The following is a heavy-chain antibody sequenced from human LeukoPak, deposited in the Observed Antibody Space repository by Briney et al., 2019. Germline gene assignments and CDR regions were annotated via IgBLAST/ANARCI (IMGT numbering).Heavy chain of an antibody. V-gene: IGHV3-7*01. D-gene: IGHD3-10*01. Sequence: GGSLRLSCAASGFTFSSYWMNWVRQAPGKGLEWVANIKRDGNEKNYVDSVKGRYSISRDNAKNSLYLQMDSLRAEDTAVYYCAKEGAYPIITYDSWGQGALVTVSS. CDR2: IKRDGNEK. CDR3: AKEGAYPIITYDS. J-gene: IGHJ5*01. CDR1: GFTFSSYW.